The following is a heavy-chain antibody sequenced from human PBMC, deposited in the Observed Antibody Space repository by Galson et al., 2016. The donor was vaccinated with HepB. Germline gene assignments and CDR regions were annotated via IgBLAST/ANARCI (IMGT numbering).Heavy chain of an antibody. Sequence: SLRLSCAASGFTFSNYSMNWVRQAPGKGLEWVSYISGSSSTVYYPDSLRGRFTISRDNAKKSLYLQMNSLRAEDTAVYYCARTLDYYDSSGYYLTFDMWGQGTMVTVSS. D-gene: IGHD3-22*01. J-gene: IGHJ3*02. CDR3: ARTLDYYDSSGYYLTFDM. CDR1: GFTFSNYS. V-gene: IGHV3-48*01. CDR2: ISGSSSTV.